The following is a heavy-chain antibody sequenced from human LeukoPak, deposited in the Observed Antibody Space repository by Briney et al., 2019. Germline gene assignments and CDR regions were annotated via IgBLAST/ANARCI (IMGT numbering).Heavy chain of an antibody. Sequence: GGSLRLSCAASGFTFSSYSMNWVRQAPGKGLEWVSYISSSSSTIYYADSVKGRFTISRDNAKNSLYLQMNSLRAEDTAVYYCARDRQDYYDSSGYYDAFDIWGQGTMVTVSS. J-gene: IGHJ3*02. CDR1: GFTFSSYS. V-gene: IGHV3-48*01. CDR3: ARDRQDYYDSSGYYDAFDI. CDR2: ISSSSSTI. D-gene: IGHD3-22*01.